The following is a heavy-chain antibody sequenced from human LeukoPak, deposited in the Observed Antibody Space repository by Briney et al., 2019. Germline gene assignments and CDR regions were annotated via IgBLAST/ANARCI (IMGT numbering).Heavy chain of an antibody. Sequence: ASVKVSCKVSGYTLTELSMHWVRQAPGKGLEWMGGFDPEDGETIYAQKFQGRVTMTEDTSTDTAYMELNSLRSEDTAVYYCATGTMSASHFDYWGQGTLVTVSS. CDR1: GYTLTELS. V-gene: IGHV1-24*01. J-gene: IGHJ4*02. CDR3: ATGTMSASHFDY. CDR2: FDPEDGET. D-gene: IGHD3-10*02.